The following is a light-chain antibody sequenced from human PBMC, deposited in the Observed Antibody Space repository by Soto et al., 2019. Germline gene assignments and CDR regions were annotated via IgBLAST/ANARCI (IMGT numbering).Light chain of an antibody. CDR2: GAS. CDR3: QQYNNWPXT. J-gene: IGKJ1*01. Sequence: EIVMTQSPATLSVSPGERPTLSYRASQRVSSDLAWYQQKPGQAPRLLIYGASTRATGIPARFSGSGSGTEFTLTISSLQSEDFALYYCQQYNNWPXTFGQRTKV. V-gene: IGKV3-15*01. CDR1: QRVSSD.